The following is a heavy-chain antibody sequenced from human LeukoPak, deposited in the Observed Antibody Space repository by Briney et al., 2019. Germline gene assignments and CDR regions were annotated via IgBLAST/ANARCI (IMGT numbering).Heavy chain of an antibody. V-gene: IGHV3-21*01. CDR1: GFTFSSYS. Sequence: GGSLRLSCAASGFTFSSYSMNWVRQSPGKALEWVSSISSSSSYIYYADSVKGRFTISRDNAKNSLYLQMNSLRAEDTAVYYCARASAVDSSGYDNWGQGTLVTVSS. D-gene: IGHD3-22*01. J-gene: IGHJ4*02. CDR3: ARASAVDSSGYDN. CDR2: ISSSSSYI.